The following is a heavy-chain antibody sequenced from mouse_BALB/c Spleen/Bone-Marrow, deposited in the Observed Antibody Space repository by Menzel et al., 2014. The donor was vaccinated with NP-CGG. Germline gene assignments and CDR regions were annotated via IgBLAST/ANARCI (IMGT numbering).Heavy chain of an antibody. V-gene: IGHV7-1*02. Sequence: EVQGVESGGGLVQPGGSLRPSCATSGFTFSDFYMEWVRQSPGKRLEWIAISRNKANDYTTDYSASVKGRFIVSRDTSKSILYLQMHALRAEDTAIYYCVRGNWAFFDYWGQGATLTVSS. D-gene: IGHD4-1*01. J-gene: IGHJ2*01. CDR2: SRNKANDYTT. CDR1: GFTFSDFY. CDR3: VRGNWAFFDY.